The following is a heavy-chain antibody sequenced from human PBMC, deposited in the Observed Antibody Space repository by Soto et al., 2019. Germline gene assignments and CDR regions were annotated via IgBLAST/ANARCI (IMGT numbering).Heavy chain of an antibody. CDR1: GFTFSSNW. Sequence: EVQLVESGGGLVQPGGSLRLSCAASGFTFSSNWMHWVRRVPGRGLVWVSRINTDGSRTSYEDSVEGRFTISRDNAKNTVYLQMSSLRAEDTAVYYYARDGEGFWGQGTLVTVSS. CDR3: ARDGEGF. J-gene: IGHJ4*02. V-gene: IGHV3-74*01. CDR2: INTDGSRT. D-gene: IGHD2-21*01.